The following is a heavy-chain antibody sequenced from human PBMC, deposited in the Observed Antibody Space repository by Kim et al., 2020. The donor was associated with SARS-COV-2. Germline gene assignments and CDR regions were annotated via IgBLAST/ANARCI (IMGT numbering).Heavy chain of an antibody. CDR1: GYTFTSYY. D-gene: IGHD3-10*01. CDR2: INPSGGST. V-gene: IGHV1-46*01. CDR3: ARDGRGLLWFGELPTPPTAGMDV. Sequence: ASVKVSCKASGYTFTSYYMHWVRQAPGQGLEWMGIINPSGGSTSYAQKFQGRVTMTRDTSTSTVYMELSSLRSEDTAVYYCARDGRGLLWFGELPTPPTAGMDVWGQGTTVTVSS. J-gene: IGHJ6*02.